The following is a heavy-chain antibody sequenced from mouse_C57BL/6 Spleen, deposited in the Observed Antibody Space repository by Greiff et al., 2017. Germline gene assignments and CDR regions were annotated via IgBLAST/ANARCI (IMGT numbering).Heavy chain of an antibody. Sequence: VQLKQSGPELVKPGASVKISCKASGYSFTDYNMNWVQQSHGKSLEWIGVINPNYGTTSYNQKFKGKATLTVDQSSSTAYMQLNSLTSEDSAVYYCARRGYGCGGFEGWGQGTTLTVSS. V-gene: IGHV1-39*01. J-gene: IGHJ2*01. CDR2: INPNYGTT. CDR1: GYSFTDYN. CDR3: ARRGYGCGGFEG. D-gene: IGHD2-10*02.